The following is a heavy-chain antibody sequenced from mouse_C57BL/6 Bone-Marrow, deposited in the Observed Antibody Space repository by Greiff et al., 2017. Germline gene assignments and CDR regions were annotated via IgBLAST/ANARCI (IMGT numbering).Heavy chain of an antibody. Sequence: QVQLQQPGAELVKPGASVKMSCKASGYTFTSYWITWVKQRPGQGLEWIGDIYPGSGSTNYNEKFKSKATLTVDTSSSTAYMQPSSLTSEDSAVYYCARRDFYGSSHYYAMDYWGRGTSVTVSA. V-gene: IGHV1-55*01. CDR2: IYPGSGST. D-gene: IGHD1-1*01. CDR3: ARRDFYGSSHYYAMDY. J-gene: IGHJ4*01. CDR1: GYTFTSYW.